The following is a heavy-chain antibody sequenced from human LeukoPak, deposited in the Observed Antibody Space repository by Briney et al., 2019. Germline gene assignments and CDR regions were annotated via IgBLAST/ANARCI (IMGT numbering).Heavy chain of an antibody. Sequence: ASVKVSCQTSGYTSDSYGISWVRQAPGQGLELMGWINDNNGKANYVEKFQGRVKMTTDTSTKTVYMEMKNLKSDDTGVYFCARGATTFSYWGQGTLVTVSS. D-gene: IGHD3-16*01. CDR1: GYTSDSYG. CDR2: INDNNGKA. V-gene: IGHV1-18*01. CDR3: ARGATTFSY. J-gene: IGHJ4*02.